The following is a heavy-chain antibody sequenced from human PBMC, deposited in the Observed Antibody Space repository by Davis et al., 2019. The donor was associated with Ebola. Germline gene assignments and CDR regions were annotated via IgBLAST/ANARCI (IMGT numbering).Heavy chain of an antibody. CDR1: GGSISSSSYY. Sequence: PSETLSLTCTVSGGSISSSSYYWAWIRQPPGEGLEWIGTIYYSGSTYYNASLKSRVSASIDMSKNQFSLKLNSVTAADSAVYYCSGGLCGGDCYQPLGAFNIWGQGTMVTVSS. CDR2: IYYSGST. CDR3: SGGLCGGDCYQPLGAFNI. D-gene: IGHD2-21*01. V-gene: IGHV4-39*07. J-gene: IGHJ3*02.